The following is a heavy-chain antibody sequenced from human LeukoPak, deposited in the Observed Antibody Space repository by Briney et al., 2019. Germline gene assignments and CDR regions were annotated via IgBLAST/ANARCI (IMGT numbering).Heavy chain of an antibody. Sequence: ASVNVSCKASGYTFTSYYMHWVRQAPGQGLEWMGIINPSGGSTSYAQKLQGRVTMTRDTSTSTVYMELSSLRSEDTAVYYCARDHSSSWYGGGSYYFDYWGQGTLVTVSS. CDR2: INPSGGST. CDR3: ARDHSSSWYGGGSYYFDY. CDR1: GYTFTSYY. D-gene: IGHD6-13*01. V-gene: IGHV1-46*01. J-gene: IGHJ4*02.